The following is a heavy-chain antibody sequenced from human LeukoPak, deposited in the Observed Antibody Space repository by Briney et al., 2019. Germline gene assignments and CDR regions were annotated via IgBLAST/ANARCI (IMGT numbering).Heavy chain of an antibody. V-gene: IGHV3-21*04. CDR3: ARDGASGSGRYYFRPIDY. J-gene: IGHJ4*02. CDR2: ISSSSSYI. CDR1: GFTFSSYS. Sequence: GGSLRLSCAASGFTFSSYSMTWVRQAPGKGLDWVSSISSSSSYIYYADSVKGRFTISRDNAKNSLYLQMPSLRAADTAVYYCARDGASGSGRYYFRPIDYWGQGTLVTVSS. D-gene: IGHD3-10*01.